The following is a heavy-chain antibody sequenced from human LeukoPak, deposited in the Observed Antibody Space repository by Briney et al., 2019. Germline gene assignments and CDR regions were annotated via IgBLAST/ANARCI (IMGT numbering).Heavy chain of an antibody. Sequence: GESLRLSCAGSGFSFSDGWMGWVRQAPGKGLEWVGRIKSKVDGGTTDYAAPVKGTFTISRDDSQHKLFLQMNSLEIGDTAVYYCAVESGSCSAVTCYAFNHWGQGTLVTVSS. CDR2: IKSKVDGGTT. CDR1: GFSFSDGW. CDR3: AVESGSCSAVTCYAFNH. V-gene: IGHV3-15*01. J-gene: IGHJ4*02. D-gene: IGHD2-15*01.